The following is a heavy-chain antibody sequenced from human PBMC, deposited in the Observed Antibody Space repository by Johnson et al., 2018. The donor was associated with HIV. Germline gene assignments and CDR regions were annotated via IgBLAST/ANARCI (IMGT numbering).Heavy chain of an antibody. V-gene: IGHV3-48*04. CDR2: ISSSGSTI. Sequence: VQLVESGGGLVQPGGSLRLSCAASGFTFSSYWMSWVRQAPGKGLEWVSYISSSGSTIYYADSVKGRCTISRDNAKSSLYLQMNSLRVEDTALYYCARGRPWGWELRRDAFDIWGQGTMVTVSS. CDR3: ARGRPWGWELRRDAFDI. D-gene: IGHD1-26*01. CDR1: GFTFSSYW. J-gene: IGHJ3*02.